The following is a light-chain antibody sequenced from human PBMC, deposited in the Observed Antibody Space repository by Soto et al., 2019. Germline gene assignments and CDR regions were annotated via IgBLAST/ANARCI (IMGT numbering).Light chain of an antibody. CDR1: QSVSNY. V-gene: IGKV3-20*01. J-gene: IGKJ1*01. CDR2: GAS. Sequence: EIVLTQSPGTLSLSPGERATLSCRASQSVSNYLAWYQRKPGQAPRLLIYGASSRATGIPDRFSGSGSGTDFTLTISRLEPKDSAVYYCHQYGGSPQTFGQGTKVEIK. CDR3: HQYGGSPQT.